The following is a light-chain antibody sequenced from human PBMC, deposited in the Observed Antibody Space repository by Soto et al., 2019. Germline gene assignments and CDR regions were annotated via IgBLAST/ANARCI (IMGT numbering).Light chain of an antibody. CDR2: AAS. Sequence: DIQLTQSPSFLSASVGDRVTITCRASQGISSYLAWYQQKPGKAPKLLIYAASTLQSGVPSRFSGSGSGTEFTLTISSLQPEDFATYYCQQSYRAPLTFGGGTKVEIK. V-gene: IGKV1-9*01. CDR1: QGISSY. J-gene: IGKJ4*01. CDR3: QQSYRAPLT.